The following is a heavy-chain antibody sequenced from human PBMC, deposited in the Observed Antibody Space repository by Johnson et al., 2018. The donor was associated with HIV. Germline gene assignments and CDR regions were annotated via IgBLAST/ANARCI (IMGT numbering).Heavy chain of an antibody. J-gene: IGHJ3*02. CDR3: ARSHNWNYVDAFDS. CDR1: GFTFSTYA. CDR2: ISYDGSDK. Sequence: QVQLVESGGGVVQPGRSLRLSCAASGFTFSTYAMHWVRQAPGKGLEWVALISYDGSDKYYADSLKARFTISRDNSKNTLYLQMNSLRTEDTAVYYCARSHNWNYVDAFDSWA. V-gene: IGHV3-30*04. D-gene: IGHD1-20*01.